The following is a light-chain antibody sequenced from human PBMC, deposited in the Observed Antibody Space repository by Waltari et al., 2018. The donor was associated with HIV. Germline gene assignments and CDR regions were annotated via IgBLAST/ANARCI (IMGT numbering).Light chain of an antibody. CDR1: TGAVTSGHY. J-gene: IGLJ2*01. V-gene: IGLV7-46*01. CDR2: DTT. CDR3: LLSYSGARLVV. Sequence: QAVVTQEPSLTVSPGGPVTLTCGSSTGAVTSGHYPYWFPQKPGQAPRTLIYDTTNKHSWTPARFSGSLLGGKAALTLSGAQPEDEADYYCLLSYSGARLVVFGGGTKLTVL.